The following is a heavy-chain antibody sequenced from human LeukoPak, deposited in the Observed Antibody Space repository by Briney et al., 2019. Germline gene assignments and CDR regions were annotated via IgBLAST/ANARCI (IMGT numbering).Heavy chain of an antibody. D-gene: IGHD3-22*01. V-gene: IGHV3-21*01. CDR2: ISVRSNYI. CDR1: GYTFSSFS. J-gene: IGHJ4*02. Sequence: GGSLRLSCAASGYTFSSFSINWVRQAPGKGLEWVSSISVRSNYIYYADSVRGRFSISRDDARDSLYLQMNSLRAEDTAVYYCVRLRRNSDTSGYSYYYDFWGQGTLGTVSS. CDR3: VRLRRNSDTSGYSYYYDF.